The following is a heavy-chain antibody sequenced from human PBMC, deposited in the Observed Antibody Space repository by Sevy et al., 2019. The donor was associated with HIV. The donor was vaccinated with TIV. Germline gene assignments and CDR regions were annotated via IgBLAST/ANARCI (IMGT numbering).Heavy chain of an antibody. D-gene: IGHD6-13*01. J-gene: IGHJ4*02. V-gene: IGHV4-59*01. CDR2: IYYSGST. CDR3: ARESIGAVGDFDY. Sequence: SETLFLTCTVSGGSISNYFWSWIRQPPGKGLEWIGYIYYSGSTNYNPSLKSRITISVDTSKNQFSLKLSSVTAADTAVYYCARESIGAVGDFDYWGQGTLVTVSS. CDR1: GGSISNYF.